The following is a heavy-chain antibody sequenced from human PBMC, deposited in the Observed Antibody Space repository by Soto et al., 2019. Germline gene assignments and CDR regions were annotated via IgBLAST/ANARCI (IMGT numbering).Heavy chain of an antibody. CDR1: GYTFTSYA. CDR2: INAGNGNT. J-gene: IGHJ6*03. Sequence: ASVKVSCKASGYTFTSYAMHWVRQAPGQRLEWMGWINAGNGNTKYSQKFQGRVTITRDTSASTAYMELGSLRSEDTAVYYCALLWFGELTPSWDQYYDYIWGSYRDYYMDVWGKGTTVTVSS. V-gene: IGHV1-3*01. D-gene: IGHD3-16*02. CDR3: ALLWFGELTPSWDQYYDYIWGSYRDYYMDV.